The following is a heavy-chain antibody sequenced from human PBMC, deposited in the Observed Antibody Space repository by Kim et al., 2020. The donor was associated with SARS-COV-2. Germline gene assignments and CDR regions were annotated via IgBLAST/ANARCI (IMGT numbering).Heavy chain of an antibody. Sequence: GGSLRLSCTASGFTFSTYWITWVRQAPGKGLEWVANIRHDASEKYYVDSVKGRFTISRDNAKNSVYLETNTLRVEDTAVYYCVRASSRFKYNGMEVWGQGTTVTVSS. CDR2: IRHDASEK. J-gene: IGHJ6*02. CDR1: GFTFSTYW. V-gene: IGHV3-7*03. CDR3: VRASSRFKYNGMEV. D-gene: IGHD6-13*01.